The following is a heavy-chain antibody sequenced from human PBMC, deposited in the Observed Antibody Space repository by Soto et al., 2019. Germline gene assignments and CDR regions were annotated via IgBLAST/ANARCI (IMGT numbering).Heavy chain of an antibody. J-gene: IGHJ4*02. CDR2: ISGSGGST. CDR1: GFTFSNYG. D-gene: IGHD2-21*01. V-gene: IGHV3-23*01. Sequence: LRLSCVGSGFTFSNYGMTWVRQAPGKGLEWVSAISGSGGSTFYADSLKGRFTVSRDNAKNVVYLQMNSLRAEDTAVYYCATIIVVNSPFDYWGQGTVVTVSS. CDR3: ATIIVVNSPFDY.